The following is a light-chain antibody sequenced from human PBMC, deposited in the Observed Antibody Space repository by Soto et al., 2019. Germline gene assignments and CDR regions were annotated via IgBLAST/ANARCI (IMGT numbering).Light chain of an antibody. CDR3: QQRTNWLT. J-gene: IGKJ4*01. V-gene: IGKV3-11*01. CDR2: DAS. Sequence: DIVMTQSPATLSVSPGERATLSCRASQSVSSNLAWYQQRPGQAPRLLIYDASNRATGIPARFSGSGSGTDFTLTISSLEPEDFAVYYCQQRTNWLTFGGGTKVDIK. CDR1: QSVSSN.